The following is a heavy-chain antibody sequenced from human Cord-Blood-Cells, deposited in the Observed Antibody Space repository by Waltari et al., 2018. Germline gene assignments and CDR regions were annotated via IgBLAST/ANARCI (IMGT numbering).Heavy chain of an antibody. CDR1: GFTFSDHY. V-gene: IGHV3-72*01. CDR2: TRNKANSYTT. Sequence: EVQLVESGGGLVQPGGSLRLSCAASGFTFSDHYMDWARQAPGKGLEWVGRTRNKANSYTTEYAASVKGRFTISRDDSKNSLYLQMNSLKTEDTAVYYCADLGHYYGMDVWGQGTTVTVSS. CDR3: ADLGHYYGMDV. J-gene: IGHJ6*02.